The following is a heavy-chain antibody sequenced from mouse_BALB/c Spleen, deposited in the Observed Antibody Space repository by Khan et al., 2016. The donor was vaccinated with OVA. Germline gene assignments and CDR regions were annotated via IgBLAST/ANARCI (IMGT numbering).Heavy chain of an antibody. CDR1: GFSLTDYG. Sequence: QVQLTESGPGLVAPSQSLSITCTVSGFSLTDYGVSWIRQPPGKGLEWLGVIWGGGSTYYNSALKSRLSISKDNSKSQVFLKMSSLQTDDTAMYYCAKGVWSYYYALDYWGQGTSVTVSS. CDR3: AKGVWSYYYALDY. CDR2: IWGGGST. J-gene: IGHJ4*01. V-gene: IGHV2-6-5*01.